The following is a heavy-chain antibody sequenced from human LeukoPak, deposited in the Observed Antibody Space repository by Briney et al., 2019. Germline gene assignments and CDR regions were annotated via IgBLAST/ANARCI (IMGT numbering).Heavy chain of an antibody. CDR2: INHDGSST. J-gene: IGHJ4*02. V-gene: IGHV3-74*01. Sequence: PGGSLRLSCAPSGFTFSTFWMHWVRQAPGKGLVWVSCINHDGSSTNYADSVKGRFTISRDNAKNTLYLQMNRLGAEDTAVYYCVRDWGYDSSGYWQKYFDTWGQGTLVTVSS. CDR1: GFTFSTFW. CDR3: VRDWGYDSSGYWQKYFDT. D-gene: IGHD3-22*01.